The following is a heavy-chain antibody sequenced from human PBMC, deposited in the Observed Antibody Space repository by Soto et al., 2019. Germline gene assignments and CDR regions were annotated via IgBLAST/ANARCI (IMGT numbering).Heavy chain of an antibody. CDR1: GFTFSSFG. J-gene: IGHJ4*02. Sequence: QVQLVESGGGVVQPGRSLRLSCAASGFTFSSFGMHWVRQAPGKGLEWVAVASYDGSYKYYADSVKGRFTISRDNSKNTLYLQMSSLRAEDTAVYYCAKERSGVSTTPDFDYWGKGTLVTVSS. V-gene: IGHV3-30*18. D-gene: IGHD5-12*01. CDR2: ASYDGSYK. CDR3: AKERSGVSTTPDFDY.